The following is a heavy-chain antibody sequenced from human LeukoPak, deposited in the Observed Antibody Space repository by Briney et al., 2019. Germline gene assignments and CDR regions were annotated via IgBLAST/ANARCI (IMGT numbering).Heavy chain of an antibody. CDR3: CGTRGDL. J-gene: IGHJ5*02. D-gene: IGHD1-14*01. CDR1: GFTFSKVW. Sequence: PGGSLRLSCEASGFTFSKVWMSWVRQAPGKGLEWVGRIKSKSDDGTRDYAPPVRCRFTISRDDSKSTVYLQMESLRSEDTGVYYCCGTRGDLWGQGTLVTVS. V-gene: IGHV3-15*01. CDR2: IKSKSDDGTR.